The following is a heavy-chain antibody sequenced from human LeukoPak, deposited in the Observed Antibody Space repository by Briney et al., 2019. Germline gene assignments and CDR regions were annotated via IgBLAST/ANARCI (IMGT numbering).Heavy chain of an antibody. CDR1: GGSLTDYF. D-gene: IGHD1/OR15-1a*01. CDR3: ARDRVGGNRRDDSSI. J-gene: IGHJ3*02. Sequence: SSETLSLTCAIHGGSLTDYFCTWIRQPPGKGLEWIGEINHSGVTHYSPSFRGRVTMSIDTSKNQFSLTLTSVTAAEPAVYYCARDRVGGNRRDDSSIWAKGTKVTVSS. CDR2: INHSGVT. V-gene: IGHV4-34*01.